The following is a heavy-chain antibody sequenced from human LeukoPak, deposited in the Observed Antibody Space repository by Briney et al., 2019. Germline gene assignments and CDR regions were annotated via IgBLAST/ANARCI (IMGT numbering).Heavy chain of an antibody. Sequence: PGGTLRLSCAASGFTFSSYSMNWVRQAPGKGLEWVSYISSSSSTIYYADSVKGRFTISRDNAKNSLYLQMNSLRAEDTAVYYCASPPAAGHYYYYMDVWGKGTTVTVSS. J-gene: IGHJ6*03. V-gene: IGHV3-48*01. CDR3: ASPPAAGHYYYYMDV. CDR2: ISSSSSTI. CDR1: GFTFSSYS. D-gene: IGHD6-13*01.